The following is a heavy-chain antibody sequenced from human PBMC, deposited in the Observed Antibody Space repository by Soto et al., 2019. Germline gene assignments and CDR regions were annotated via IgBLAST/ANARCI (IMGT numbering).Heavy chain of an antibody. J-gene: IGHJ5*02. Sequence: SETLSLTCAVYGGSFSGYYWSWIRQPPGKGLEWIGEINHSGSTNYNPSLKSRVTISVDTSKNQFSLKLSSVTAADTAVYYCARAAPSSIVVVPARRRNWFDPWGQVTLVTVSS. CDR1: GGSFSGYY. CDR3: ARAAPSSIVVVPARRRNWFDP. CDR2: INHSGST. V-gene: IGHV4-34*01. D-gene: IGHD2-2*01.